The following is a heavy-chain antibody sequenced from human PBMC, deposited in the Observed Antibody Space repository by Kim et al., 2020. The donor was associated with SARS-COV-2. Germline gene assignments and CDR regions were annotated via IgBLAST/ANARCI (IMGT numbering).Heavy chain of an antibody. J-gene: IGHJ6*02. CDR1: GFTFSGSA. D-gene: IGHD4-17*01. Sequence: GGSLRLSCAASGFTFSGSAMHWVRQASGKGLEWVGRIRSKANSYATAYAASVKGRFTISRDDSKNTAYLQMNSLKTEDTAVYYCTRDYGGNKWYYGMDVWGQGTTVTVSS. CDR2: IRSKANSYAT. V-gene: IGHV3-73*01. CDR3: TRDYGGNKWYYGMDV.